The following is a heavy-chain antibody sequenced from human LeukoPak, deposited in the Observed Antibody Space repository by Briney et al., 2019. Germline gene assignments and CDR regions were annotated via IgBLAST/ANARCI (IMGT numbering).Heavy chain of an antibody. Sequence: GGSLRLSCTGSGFTFGDYGMSWVRQAPGKGLEWVGFIRSKAYGGTAEYAASVKGRFTISRDDSKSIAYLQMNSLKTEDTAVYYCSNSYCGGDCYSGGYFDYWGQGTLVTVSS. J-gene: IGHJ4*02. CDR1: GFTFGDYG. CDR3: SNSYCGGDCYSGGYFDY. D-gene: IGHD2-21*02. V-gene: IGHV3-49*04. CDR2: IRSKAYGGTA.